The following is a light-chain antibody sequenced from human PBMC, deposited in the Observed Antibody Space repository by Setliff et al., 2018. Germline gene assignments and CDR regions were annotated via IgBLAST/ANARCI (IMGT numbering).Light chain of an antibody. CDR1: SSDVGGYNY. CDR3: SSYAGSNNFPYV. J-gene: IGLJ1*01. V-gene: IGLV2-8*01. CDR2: EVS. Sequence: LTQPPSASGSPGQSVTISCTGTSSDVGGYNYVSWYQQHPGKAPKLIIYEVSKRPSGVPDRFSGSKSGNTASLTVSGLQAEDEADYYCSSYAGSNNFPYVFGTGTKVTVL.